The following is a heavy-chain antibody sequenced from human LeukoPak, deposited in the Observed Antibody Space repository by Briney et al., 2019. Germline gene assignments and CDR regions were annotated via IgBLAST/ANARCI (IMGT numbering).Heavy chain of an antibody. CDR2: IYTSGNN. J-gene: IGHJ5*02. CDR1: GGSISSYY. CDR3: ARVQFDYVWGIYRYIRFDP. D-gene: IGHD3-16*02. Sequence: SETLSLTCTDSGGSISSYYWSWIRQPAGKGLEWIGRIYTSGNNTYNPSLKSRVTMSVDTSKNQFSLKLRSVTVADTAVYYCARVQFDYVWGIYRYIRFDPCGQGTLVTVSS. V-gene: IGHV4-4*07.